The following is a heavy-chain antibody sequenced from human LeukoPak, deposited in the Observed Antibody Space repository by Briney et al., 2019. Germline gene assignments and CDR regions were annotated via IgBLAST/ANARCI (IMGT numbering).Heavy chain of an antibody. CDR2: ISSSSSTI. J-gene: IGHJ4*02. CDR3: ARVRDRLRERYLDY. D-gene: IGHD4-17*01. Sequence: GGSLRLSCAASGFTFSSYEMNWVRQAPGKGLEWVSYISSSSSTIYYADSVKGRFTISRDNAKNSLYLQMNSLRAEDTAVYYCARVRDRLRERYLDYWGQGTLVTVSS. V-gene: IGHV3-48*01. CDR1: GFTFSSYE.